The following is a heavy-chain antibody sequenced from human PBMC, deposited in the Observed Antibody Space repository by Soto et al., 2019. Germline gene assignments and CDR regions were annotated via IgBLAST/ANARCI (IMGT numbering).Heavy chain of an antibody. CDR2: INHSGST. Sequence: SETMSLTCAVYGGSFSGYYWSWIRQNPGKGLEWIGEINHSGSTNYNPSLKSRVTISVDTSKNQFSLKLSSVTAADTAVYYCARFGYGPRLYGMDVWGQGTTVTVSS. CDR3: ARFGYGPRLYGMDV. V-gene: IGHV4-34*01. D-gene: IGHD5-18*01. CDR1: GGSFSGYY. J-gene: IGHJ6*02.